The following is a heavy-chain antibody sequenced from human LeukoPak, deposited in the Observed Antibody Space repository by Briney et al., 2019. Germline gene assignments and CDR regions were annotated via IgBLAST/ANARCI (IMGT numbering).Heavy chain of an antibody. CDR2: INTNTGNP. Sequence: ASVKVSCKASGYTFTSNGMNWVRQAPGQGLEWMGWINTNTGNPTCAQGFTGRFVFSLDTSVSTAYLQISSLKAEDTAVYYCARDGGRDVYNPWDYWGQGTLVTVSS. V-gene: IGHV7-4-1*02. J-gene: IGHJ4*02. CDR3: ARDGGRDVYNPWDY. D-gene: IGHD5-24*01. CDR1: GYTFTSNG.